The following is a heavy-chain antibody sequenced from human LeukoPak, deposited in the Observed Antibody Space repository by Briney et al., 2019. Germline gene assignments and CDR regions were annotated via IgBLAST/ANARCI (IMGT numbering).Heavy chain of an antibody. CDR3: AGGYSYGLWYDY. V-gene: IGHV4-4*07. CDR2: IYTSGST. J-gene: IGHJ4*02. Sequence: SETLSLTCTVSGGSISSYYWSWLRQPAGKGLEWIGRIYTSGSTNYNPSLKSRVTMSVDTSKNQFSLKLSSVTAADTAVYYCAGGYSYGLWYDYWGQGTLVTVSS. D-gene: IGHD5-18*01. CDR1: GGSISSYY.